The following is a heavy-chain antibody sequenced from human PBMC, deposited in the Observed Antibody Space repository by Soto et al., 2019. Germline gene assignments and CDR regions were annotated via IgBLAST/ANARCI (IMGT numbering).Heavy chain of an antibody. CDR3: AKVDTAMADYYYYGMDV. D-gene: IGHD5-18*01. Sequence: QVQLVQSGAEVKKPGSSVKVSCKASGGTFSSYAISWVRQAPGQGLEWMGGILPIFGTANYAQKFQGRVTITEDDSTSTDYMELSSLRSEDTAVYYCAKVDTAMADYYYYGMDVWGQGTKVTVSS. CDR1: GGTFSSYA. V-gene: IGHV1-69*12. CDR2: ILPIFGTA. J-gene: IGHJ6*02.